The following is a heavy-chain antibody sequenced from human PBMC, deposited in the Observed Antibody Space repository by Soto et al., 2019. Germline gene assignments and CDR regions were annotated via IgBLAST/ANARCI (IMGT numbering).Heavy chain of an antibody. Sequence: QVQLVESGGGVVQPGRSLRLSCAASGFTFSSYGMHWVRQAPGKGLEWVAVMSDDGANKYYAYADSVKGRFTISRDNSKNTVSLQMNSLRADDTAVYYCAKDQGDLFFEWLNPFSLDPWGQGTLVTGSS. CDR3: AKDQGDLFFEWLNPFSLDP. J-gene: IGHJ5*02. D-gene: IGHD3-3*01. V-gene: IGHV3-30*18. CDR1: GFTFSSYG. CDR2: MSDDGANK.